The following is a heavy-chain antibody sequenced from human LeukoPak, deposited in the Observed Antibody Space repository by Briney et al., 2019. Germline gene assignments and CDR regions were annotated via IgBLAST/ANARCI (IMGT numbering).Heavy chain of an antibody. V-gene: IGHV1-69*04. Sequence: GASVKVSRKASGGTFSTSSISWVRQAPGHGLEWMGRIIPILGIANYAQRFQGRVTIIADKSTSAAYMELSGLTSEDTAVYYCAREVDTAMSFDYWGQGTLVTVSS. CDR2: IIPILGIA. CDR3: AREVDTAMSFDY. CDR1: GGTFSTSS. J-gene: IGHJ4*02. D-gene: IGHD5-18*01.